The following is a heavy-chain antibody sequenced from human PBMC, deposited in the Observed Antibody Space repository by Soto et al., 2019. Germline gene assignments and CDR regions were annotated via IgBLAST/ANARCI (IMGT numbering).Heavy chain of an antibody. D-gene: IGHD5-18*01. CDR3: ASANRGYIHYYYGMDV. Sequence: GGSLRLSCAASGFTFSSYGMHWVRQAPGKGLEWVAVIWYDGSNKYYADSVKGRFTISRDNSKNTLYLQMNSLRAEDTAVYYCASANRGYIHYYYGMDVWGQGTTVTVSS. CDR1: GFTFSSYG. CDR2: IWYDGSNK. V-gene: IGHV3-33*01. J-gene: IGHJ6*02.